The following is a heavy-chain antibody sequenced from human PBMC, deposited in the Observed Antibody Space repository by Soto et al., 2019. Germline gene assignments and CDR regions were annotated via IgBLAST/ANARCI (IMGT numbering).Heavy chain of an antibody. CDR2: MNPNSANT. CDR3: AREKSSGYYYDY. J-gene: IGHJ4*02. CDR1: GYTFTSYG. D-gene: IGHD3-22*01. V-gene: IGHV1-8*01. Sequence: QVQLVQSGAEVKKPGASVKVSCKASGYTFTSYGINWVRQATGQGLEWMGWMNPNSANTAYAQKFQGRVTMTRNTSISTAYMELSSLRSEDTAVYYCAREKSSGYYYDYWGQGTLVTVSS.